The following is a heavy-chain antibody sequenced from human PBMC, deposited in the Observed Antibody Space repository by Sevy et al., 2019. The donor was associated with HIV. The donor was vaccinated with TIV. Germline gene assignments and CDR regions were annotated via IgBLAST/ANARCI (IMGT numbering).Heavy chain of an antibody. CDR3: TKGRMVGSPFDS. CDR2: ISDSGGAK. J-gene: IGHJ4*02. D-gene: IGHD2-15*01. V-gene: IGHV3-23*01. CDR1: GFSFNRNA. Sequence: GGSRRLSCRGSGFSFNRNALTWVRQAPGKGLQWVSGISDSGGAKHYADSVKGRFTISRDNSNNTVYLEMTSLTADDTAIYYCTKGRMVGSPFDSWGQGILVTVSS.